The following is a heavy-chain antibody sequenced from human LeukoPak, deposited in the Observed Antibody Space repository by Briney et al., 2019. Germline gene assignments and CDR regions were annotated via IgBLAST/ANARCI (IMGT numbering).Heavy chain of an antibody. J-gene: IGHJ4*02. CDR1: GFTFSSYS. CDR2: ISGTSRNI. D-gene: IGHD6-13*01. Sequence: QPGGSLRLSCEASGFTFSSYSMNWVRQAPGKGLEWVSYISGTSRNIYYADSVKGRFTISRDNAKNSLHLQMNSLRAEDTAVYYCSSNLYSSPLWGQGTLVTVSS. CDR3: SSNLYSSPL. V-gene: IGHV3-48*01.